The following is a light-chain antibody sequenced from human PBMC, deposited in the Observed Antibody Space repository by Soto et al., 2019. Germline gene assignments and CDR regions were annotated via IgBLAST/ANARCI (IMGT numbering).Light chain of an antibody. Sequence: DIQMTQSPSTLSASVGDRVTIACRASQSISEFLAWYQRKPGKAPELLIYDASNLETGVPSRFSGSGSGTEFTLTITSLQADDFASYYCQQYSGYPLTFGGGTRVEIK. J-gene: IGKJ4*01. V-gene: IGKV1-5*01. CDR2: DAS. CDR3: QQYSGYPLT. CDR1: QSISEF.